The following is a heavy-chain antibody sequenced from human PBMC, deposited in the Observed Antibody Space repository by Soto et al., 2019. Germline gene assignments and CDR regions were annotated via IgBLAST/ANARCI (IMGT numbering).Heavy chain of an antibody. J-gene: IGHJ3*02. CDR3: ARGYSAYYDFWSGHYPYDAFDI. V-gene: IGHV4-34*01. CDR1: GGSFSGYY. D-gene: IGHD3-3*01. Sequence: SETLSLTCAVYGGSFSGYYWSWIRQPPGKGLEWIGEINHSGSTNYNPSLKSRVTISVDTSKNQFSRKLGSVTAADTAVYYCARGYSAYYDFWSGHYPYDAFDIWGQGTMVTVSS. CDR2: INHSGST.